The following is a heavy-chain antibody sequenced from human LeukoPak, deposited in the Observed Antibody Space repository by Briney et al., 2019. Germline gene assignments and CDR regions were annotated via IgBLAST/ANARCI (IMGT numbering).Heavy chain of an antibody. J-gene: IGHJ4*02. Sequence: GGSLRLSCAASAFSLNAYNMNWVLQAPGKGLEWVSSISYTGTYIYYADSVKGRFTISRDNAQNSLYLQMNSLRAEDTAIYYCVRDRGTYRPIDYWGQGTLVTVSS. D-gene: IGHD1-26*01. CDR3: VRDRGTYRPIDY. CDR2: ISYTGTYI. CDR1: AFSLNAYN. V-gene: IGHV3-21*04.